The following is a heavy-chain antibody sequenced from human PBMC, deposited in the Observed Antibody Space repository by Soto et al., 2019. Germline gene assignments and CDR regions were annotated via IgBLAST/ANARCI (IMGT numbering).Heavy chain of an antibody. V-gene: IGHV3-7*01. CDR3: ARPARECSSPGCAN. Sequence: EVQLVESGGGLVQPGGSLRLSCVVSGLTFRSYWMSWVRQAPGKGLEWVANINQDGSESYYVDSVKGRFTISRDNAKNSLNLQMTSLRAEDTAVYYCARPARECSSPGCANWGQGTLVTVSS. D-gene: IGHD2-2*01. CDR1: GLTFRSYW. CDR2: INQDGSES. J-gene: IGHJ4*02.